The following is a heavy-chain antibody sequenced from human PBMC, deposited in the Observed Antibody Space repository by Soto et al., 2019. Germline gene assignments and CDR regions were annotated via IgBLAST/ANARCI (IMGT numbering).Heavy chain of an antibody. J-gene: IGHJ6*02. CDR1: GFTFSSYA. CDR3: AKARTRGYSGYGYYYYCMYV. Sequence: EVQLLESGGGLVQPGGSLRLSCAASGFTFSSYAMSWVRQAPGKGLEWVSAISGSGGSTYYADSVKGRFTISRDNSKNTLYLQMNSLRAEDTAVYYCAKARTRGYSGYGYYYYCMYVWGQGTTVTVSS. V-gene: IGHV3-23*01. CDR2: ISGSGGST. D-gene: IGHD5-12*01.